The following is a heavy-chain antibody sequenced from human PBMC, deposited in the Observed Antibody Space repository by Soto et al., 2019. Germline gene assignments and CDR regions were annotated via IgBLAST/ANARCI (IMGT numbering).Heavy chain of an antibody. V-gene: IGHV1-8*01. CDR1: GYTFTSHD. Sequence: QVQLVQSGAEVKKPGASVKVSCKASGYTFTSHDINWMRQATGQGLEWMGWMNPNSGHTNYAQKFQGRVTMTRDTSISTAYMELPNLRSEDTAIYYCASDMSTTWGQGTLVTVSS. J-gene: IGHJ5*02. D-gene: IGHD2-2*01. CDR2: MNPNSGHT. CDR3: ASDMSTT.